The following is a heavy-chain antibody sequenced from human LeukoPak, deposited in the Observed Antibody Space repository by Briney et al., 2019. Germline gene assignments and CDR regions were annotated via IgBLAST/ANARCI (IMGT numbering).Heavy chain of an antibody. D-gene: IGHD5-24*01. CDR1: GFTFSSYG. J-gene: IGHJ4*02. V-gene: IGHV3-30*03. Sequence: PGGSLRLSCAASGFTFSSYGMHWVRQAPGKGLEWVAVISDDGVNKYYIDSVKGRFTISRDNSKNTLYLQMNSLRDDDTAVYYCARQRGGNYYYFDYWGQGILVTVSS. CDR2: ISDDGVNK. CDR3: ARQRGGNYYYFDY.